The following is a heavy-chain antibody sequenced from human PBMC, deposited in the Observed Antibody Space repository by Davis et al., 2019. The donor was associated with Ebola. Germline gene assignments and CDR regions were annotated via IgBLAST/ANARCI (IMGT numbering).Heavy chain of an antibody. CDR1: GFTFSNAW. J-gene: IGHJ4*02. Sequence: GESLKISCAASGFTFSNAWMSWVRQAPGKGLEWVGFIRSKAYGGTTEYAASVKGRFTISRDDSKSIAYLQMNSLKTEDTAVYYCTREEWELLRWGQGTLVTVSS. CDR2: IRSKAYGGTT. D-gene: IGHD1-26*01. V-gene: IGHV3-49*04. CDR3: TREEWELLR.